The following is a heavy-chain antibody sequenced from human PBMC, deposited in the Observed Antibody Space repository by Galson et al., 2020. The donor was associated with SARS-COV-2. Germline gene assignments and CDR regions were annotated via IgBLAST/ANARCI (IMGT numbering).Heavy chain of an antibody. J-gene: IGHJ4*02. CDR3: ARASRVINCSGGSCYHY. V-gene: IGHV1-18*01. D-gene: IGHD2-15*01. CDR2: ISAYNGNT. Sequence: ASVKVSCKASGYTFTSYGISWVRQAPGQGLEWMGWISAYNGNTNYAQKLQGRVTMTTDTSTSTAYMELRSLRSDDTAVYYCARASRVINCSGGSCYHYWGQGTLVTVSS. CDR1: GYTFTSYG.